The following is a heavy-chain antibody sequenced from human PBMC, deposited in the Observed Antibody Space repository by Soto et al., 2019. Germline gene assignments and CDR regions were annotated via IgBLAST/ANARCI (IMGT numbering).Heavy chain of an antibody. CDR2: ILHDGNNK. CDR3: ARDDEDGSYCDLGY. D-gene: IGHD3-10*01. V-gene: IGHV3-30-3*01. CDR1: GFTFSNYI. J-gene: IGHJ4*02. Sequence: GGSLRLSCAASGFTFSNYIMHWVRQAPGKGLEWVAMILHDGNNKYYADSVKGRFTISRDNSKNTLYLQMNSLRTEDTAIYYCARDDEDGSYCDLGYWGQGTLVTVSS.